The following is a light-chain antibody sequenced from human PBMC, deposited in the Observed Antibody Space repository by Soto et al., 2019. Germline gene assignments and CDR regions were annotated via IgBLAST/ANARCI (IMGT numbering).Light chain of an antibody. CDR3: LQSNNYTFT. CDR2: AAS. J-gene: IGKJ5*01. CDR1: QSISSY. V-gene: IGKV1-17*01. Sequence: DFQLTHSPSSLSASVGETFNTTCGASQSISSYLNWYQQKPGKAPKRLVYAASSLQTGVPSRLSGSGSGTEFNININSLQPEDFATYFCLQSNNYTFTFGQGTRVEIK.